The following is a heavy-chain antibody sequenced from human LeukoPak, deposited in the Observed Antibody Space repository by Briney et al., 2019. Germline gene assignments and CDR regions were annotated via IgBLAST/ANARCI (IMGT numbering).Heavy chain of an antibody. CDR1: GFTFSNYW. CDR2: INSDGSST. D-gene: IGHD6-6*01. Sequence: GGSLRLSCAASGFTFSNYWMHWVRQAPGKGLVWVSRINSDGSSTTYADSVKGRFTISRDNAKNTLYLQMNSLRAEDTAVYYCARAEYSSSSWKDYWGQGTLVTVSS. J-gene: IGHJ4*02. CDR3: ARAEYSSSSWKDY. V-gene: IGHV3-74*01.